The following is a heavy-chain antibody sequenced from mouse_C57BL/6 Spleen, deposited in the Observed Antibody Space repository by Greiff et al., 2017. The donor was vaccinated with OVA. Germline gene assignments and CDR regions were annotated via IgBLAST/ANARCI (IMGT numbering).Heavy chain of an antibody. CDR2: FYPGSGSI. CDR3: ARHEGGDYDDAGYYAMDY. D-gene: IGHD2-4*01. CDR1: GYTFTEYT. Sequence: QVQLQQSGAELVKPGASVKLSCKASGYTFTEYTIHWVKQRSGQGLEWIGWFYPGSGSIKYNEKFKDKATLTADKSSSTVYMELSRLTSEDSAVYCCARHEGGDYDDAGYYAMDYWGQGTSVTVSS. V-gene: IGHV1-62-2*01. J-gene: IGHJ4*01.